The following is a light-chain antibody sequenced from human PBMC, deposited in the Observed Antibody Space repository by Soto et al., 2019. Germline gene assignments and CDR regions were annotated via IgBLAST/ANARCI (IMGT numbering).Light chain of an antibody. Sequence: EIVMTQSPATLSVSPGERATLSCRASRNVSSNLAWYQQKPGQAPRLLVYGASTRATGIPARFSGSGSGTEFTLTISSLQSEDFAVYYCQQYHNWPPLTFGGGTKVEIK. CDR3: QQYHNWPPLT. J-gene: IGKJ4*01. V-gene: IGKV3D-15*01. CDR1: RNVSSN. CDR2: GAS.